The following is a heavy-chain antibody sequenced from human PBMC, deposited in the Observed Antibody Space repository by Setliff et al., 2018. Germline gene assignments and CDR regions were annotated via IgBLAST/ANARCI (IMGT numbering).Heavy chain of an antibody. CDR2: IYRSGST. CDR3: ARQLCSSGYCYATTFDY. CDR1: GYSISSGYY. D-gene: IGHD3-22*01. V-gene: IGHV4-38-2*01. J-gene: IGHJ4*02. Sequence: PSETLSLTCAVSGYSISSGYYWGWSRQAPGKGLEWIASIYRSGSTYYNPSLKSRVTTSVDTSKNQFPRKLSSVTASDTAVYYCARQLCSSGYCYATTFDYWGQGTLVTVAS.